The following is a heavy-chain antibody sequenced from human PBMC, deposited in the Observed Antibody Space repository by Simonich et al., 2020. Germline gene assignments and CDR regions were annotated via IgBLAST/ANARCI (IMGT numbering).Heavy chain of an antibody. V-gene: IGHV4-59*08. D-gene: IGHD1-26*01. CDR2: IYYSGST. CDR1: GGSISSYY. J-gene: IGHJ6*02. CDR3: ARSLGYYYYYYGMDV. Sequence: QVQLQESGPGLVKPSETLSLTCTVSGGSISSYYWSWILQPPGQGLEWIGYIYYSGSTNSNPSLKSRVTISVDTAKNQFSLKLSSVTAADTAVYYCARSLGYYYYYYGMDVWGQGTTVTVSS.